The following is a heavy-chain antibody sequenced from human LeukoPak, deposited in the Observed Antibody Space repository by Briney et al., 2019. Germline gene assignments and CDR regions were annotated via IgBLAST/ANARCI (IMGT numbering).Heavy chain of an antibody. CDR2: ISSSGSTI. CDR1: GFTFSDYY. Sequence: GGSLRLSCAASGFTFSDYYMSWIRQAPGKGLEWVSYISSSGSTIYYADSVKGRFTISRDNSKNTLYLQMNSLRAEDTAVYYCARKEILYYYGMDVWGQGTTVTVSS. V-gene: IGHV3-11*04. CDR3: ARKEILYYYGMDV. J-gene: IGHJ6*02. D-gene: IGHD5-24*01.